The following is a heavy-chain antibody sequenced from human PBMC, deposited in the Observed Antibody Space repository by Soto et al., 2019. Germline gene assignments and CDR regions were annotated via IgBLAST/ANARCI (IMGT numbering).Heavy chain of an antibody. CDR1: GYTFTSYG. Sequence: ASVKVSCKASGYTFTSYGISWVRQAPGQGLEWMGWISAYNGNTNYAQKLQGRVTMTTDTSTSTAYMELRSLRSDDTAVYYCARVAEGGYSYGFDYYGMDVWGEGTTVTVSS. D-gene: IGHD5-18*01. V-gene: IGHV1-18*01. CDR2: ISAYNGNT. J-gene: IGHJ6*04. CDR3: ARVAEGGYSYGFDYYGMDV.